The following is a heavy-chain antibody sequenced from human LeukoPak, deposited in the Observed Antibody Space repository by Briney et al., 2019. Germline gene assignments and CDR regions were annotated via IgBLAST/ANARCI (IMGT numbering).Heavy chain of an antibody. D-gene: IGHD6-6*01. Sequence: ASVKVSCKASGYTFTSYGISWVRQAPGQGLEWMGWISAYNGNTNYAQKLQGRVTMTTDTSTSTAYMELRSLRSDDTAVYYCARDRSHQYSSSSPYYYGMDVWGQGTTVTVSS. CDR3: ARDRSHQYSSSSPYYYGMDV. CDR1: GYTFTSYG. CDR2: ISAYNGNT. J-gene: IGHJ6*02. V-gene: IGHV1-18*01.